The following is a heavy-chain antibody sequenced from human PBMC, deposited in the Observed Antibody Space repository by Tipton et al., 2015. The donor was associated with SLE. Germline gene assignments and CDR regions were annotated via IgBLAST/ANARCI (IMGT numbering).Heavy chain of an antibody. D-gene: IGHD2-2*01. V-gene: IGHV4-59*08. CDR2: IYSRGNI. CDR1: GGYINNYY. CDR3: ARYCGSATCLGFWFS. Sequence: LRLSCTVSGGYINNYYWSWIRQPPGKGLEWIGHIYSRGNINYNPSLKSRVTMSVDTSKNQFSLRLNSVTAADTAVYYCARYCGSATCLGFWFSWGQGTLVTVSS. J-gene: IGHJ5*02.